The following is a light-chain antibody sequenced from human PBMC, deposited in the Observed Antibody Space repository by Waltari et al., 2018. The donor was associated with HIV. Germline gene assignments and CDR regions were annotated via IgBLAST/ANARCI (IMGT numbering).Light chain of an antibody. Sequence: DIQMTQSPSTLSASLGDRVTITCRASQSISSWLAWYQQKPGKAPNLLIYKASSLESGVPSRFSGSGSGTEFTLTISILQPDDFATYYCQQYNTSPWTFGQGTKVEVK. CDR3: QQYNTSPWT. CDR1: QSISSW. CDR2: KAS. J-gene: IGKJ1*01. V-gene: IGKV1-5*03.